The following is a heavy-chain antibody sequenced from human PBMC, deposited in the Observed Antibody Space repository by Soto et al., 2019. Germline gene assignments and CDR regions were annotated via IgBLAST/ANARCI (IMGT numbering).Heavy chain of an antibody. CDR1: GGSVSSGSYY. CDR2: IYYSGST. V-gene: IGHV4-61*01. CDR3: AREQWLVRGHSVFDY. J-gene: IGHJ4*02. D-gene: IGHD6-19*01. Sequence: PSETLSLTCTVSGGSVSSGSYYWSWIRQPPGKGLEWIGYIYYSGSTNYNPSLKSRVTISVDTSKNQFSLKLSSVTAADTAVYYCAREQWLVRGHSVFDYWGQGTLVTVSS.